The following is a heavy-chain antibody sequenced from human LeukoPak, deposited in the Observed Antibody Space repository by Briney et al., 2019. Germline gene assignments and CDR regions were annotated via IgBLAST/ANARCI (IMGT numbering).Heavy chain of an antibody. CDR3: ARVFSPYGSGSYSD. D-gene: IGHD3-10*01. J-gene: IGHJ4*02. V-gene: IGHV1-18*04. CDR1: GYTFTSYG. Sequence: ASVKVSCKASGYTFTSYGISWVRQAPGQGLEWMGWTSAYNGNTNYAQKLQGRVTMTTDTSTSTAYMELRSLRSDDTAVYYCARVFSPYGSGSYSDWGQGTLVTVSS. CDR2: TSAYNGNT.